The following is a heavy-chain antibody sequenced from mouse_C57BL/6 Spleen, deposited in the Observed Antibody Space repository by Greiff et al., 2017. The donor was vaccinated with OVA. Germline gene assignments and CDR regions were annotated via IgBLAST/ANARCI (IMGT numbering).Heavy chain of an antibody. CDR2: INPSTGGT. Sequence: VQLQQSGPELVKPGASVKISCKASGYSFTGYYMNWVKQSPEKSLEWIGEINPSTGGTTYNQKFKAKATLTVDKSSSTAYMQLKSLTSEDSAVYYCARRDYGSSYGGAWFAYWGQGTLVTVSA. CDR3: ARRDYGSSYGGAWFAY. J-gene: IGHJ3*01. D-gene: IGHD1-1*01. V-gene: IGHV1-42*01. CDR1: GYSFTGYY.